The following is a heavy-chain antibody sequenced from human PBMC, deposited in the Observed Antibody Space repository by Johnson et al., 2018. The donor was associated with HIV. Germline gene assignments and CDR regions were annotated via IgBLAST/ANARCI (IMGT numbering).Heavy chain of an antibody. J-gene: IGHJ3*02. CDR1: GFTFDAYA. D-gene: IGHD6-13*01. Sequence: VQLVESGGGLVQPGRSLRLSCAASGFTFDAYAMHWVRQAPGTGLEWVSCISWNSGSIGYADSVKGRFPISRDNAKNSLYLQMNSLRAEDTALYYCAKDTEAAAGTDDAFDIWGQGTMVTVSS. CDR2: ISWNSGSI. CDR3: AKDTEAAAGTDDAFDI. V-gene: IGHV3-9*01.